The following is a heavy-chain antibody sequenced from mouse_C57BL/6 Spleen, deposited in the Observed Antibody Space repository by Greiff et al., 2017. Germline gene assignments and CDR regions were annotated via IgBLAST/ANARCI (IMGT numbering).Heavy chain of an antibody. V-gene: IGHV5-17*01. Sequence: GLEWVAYISSGSSTIYYADTVKGRFTISRDNAKNTLFLQMTSLRSEDTAMYYCARPEIYYDYGDGGYFDYWGQGTTLTVSS. CDR3: ARPEIYYDYGDGGYFDY. CDR2: ISSGSSTI. D-gene: IGHD2-4*01. J-gene: IGHJ2*01.